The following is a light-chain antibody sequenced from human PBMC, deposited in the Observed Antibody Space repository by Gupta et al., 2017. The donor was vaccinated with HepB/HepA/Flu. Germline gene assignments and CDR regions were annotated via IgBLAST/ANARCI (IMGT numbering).Light chain of an antibody. CDR1: SGYSHYS. CDR2: VESSGRY. Sequence: QLMVTPPSSASASLGSSVKLTCTLSSGYSHYSIGWHQQPGKAPRFLMKVESSGRYNKGSGIPDRFSGSSSGAARYLTISNLQSEDEADYYCETWDSNIRVFGGGTKLTVL. CDR3: ETWDSNIRV. J-gene: IGLJ2*01. V-gene: IGLV4-60*03.